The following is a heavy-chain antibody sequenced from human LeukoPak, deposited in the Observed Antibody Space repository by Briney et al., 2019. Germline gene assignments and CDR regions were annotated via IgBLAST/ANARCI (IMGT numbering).Heavy chain of an antibody. Sequence: ASVKVSCKASGYTFTSYGISWVRQAPGQGLEWMGWISAYNGNTNYAQKLQDRVTMTTDTSTSTAYMELRSLRSDDTAVYYCARGSLIMITFGGLVGDAFDIWGQGTMVTVSS. J-gene: IGHJ3*02. CDR3: ARGSLIMITFGGLVGDAFDI. CDR1: GYTFTSYG. CDR2: ISAYNGNT. D-gene: IGHD3-16*01. V-gene: IGHV1-18*01.